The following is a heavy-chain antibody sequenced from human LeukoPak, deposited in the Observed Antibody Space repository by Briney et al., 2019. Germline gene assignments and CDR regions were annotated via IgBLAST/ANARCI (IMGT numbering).Heavy chain of an antibody. D-gene: IGHD6-13*01. Sequence: ASAKVSCKASGYTFTGYYMHWVRQAPGQGLEWRGRINPNSGGTNYAQKFQGRVTMTRDTSISTAYMELSRLRSDDTAVYYCAIDWEQLVTNWFDPWGQGTLVTVSS. CDR1: GYTFTGYY. CDR2: INPNSGGT. V-gene: IGHV1-2*06. CDR3: AIDWEQLVTNWFDP. J-gene: IGHJ5*02.